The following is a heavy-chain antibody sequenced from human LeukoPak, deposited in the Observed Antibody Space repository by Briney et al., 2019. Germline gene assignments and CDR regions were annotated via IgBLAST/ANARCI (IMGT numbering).Heavy chain of an antibody. CDR1: GFTFSNYG. CDR3: ARWGEGVPFGY. Sequence: GGSLRLSCSASGFTFSNYGMHWVRQAPGKGVEWVAVIWHDGRNKLYVDSVKGRFTISRDNSKNTLYLQMNSLRVEDTAVYYCARWGEGVPFGYWGQGTPVTVSS. CDR2: IWHDGRNK. V-gene: IGHV3-33*01. J-gene: IGHJ4*02. D-gene: IGHD3-16*01.